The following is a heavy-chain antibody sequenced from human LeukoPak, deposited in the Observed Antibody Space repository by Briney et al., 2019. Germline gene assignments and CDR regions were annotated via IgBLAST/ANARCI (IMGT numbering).Heavy chain of an antibody. V-gene: IGHV4-59*01. CDR2: IYDTGST. CDR3: ARLTTRPGGIRPLILDY. D-gene: IGHD3-16*01. CDR1: GGSISSYY. J-gene: IGHJ4*02. Sequence: SQTLSLTCTVSGGSISSYYWTWIRQSPEKGLEWIGYIYDTGSTRYNPSLESRATISVDPSKNQFSLKLSAVTAADTAVYYCARLTTRPGGIRPLILDYWGQGTLVTVSS.